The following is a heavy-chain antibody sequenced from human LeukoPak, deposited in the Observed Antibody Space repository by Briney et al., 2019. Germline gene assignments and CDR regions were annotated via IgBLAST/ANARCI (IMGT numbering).Heavy chain of an antibody. CDR3: ARVAEPDAGYSSGWRKNDAFDI. Sequence: GGSLRLSCAASGFTFSSYAMHWVRQAPGKGLEYVSAISSNGGSTYYANSVKGRFTISRDNSKNTLYLQMGSLRAEDAAVYYCARVAEPDAGYSSGWRKNDAFDIWGQGTMVTVSS. CDR1: GFTFSSYA. CDR2: ISSNGGST. J-gene: IGHJ3*02. V-gene: IGHV3-64*01. D-gene: IGHD6-19*01.